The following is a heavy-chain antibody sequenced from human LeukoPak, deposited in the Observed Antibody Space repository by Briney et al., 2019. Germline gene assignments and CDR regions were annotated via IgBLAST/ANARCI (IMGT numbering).Heavy chain of an antibody. CDR2: ISYDGTNK. V-gene: IGHV3-30-3*01. Sequence: GGSLRLSCAASGFTFYNFTMHWVRQAPGKGLEWVALISYDGTNKYYAESVKGRFTISRDNSKNALHLQIHSLRAEDTAVYYCARQPPQDYFDYWGQGTLVTVSS. CDR1: GFTFYNFT. CDR3: ARQPPQDYFDY. J-gene: IGHJ4*02.